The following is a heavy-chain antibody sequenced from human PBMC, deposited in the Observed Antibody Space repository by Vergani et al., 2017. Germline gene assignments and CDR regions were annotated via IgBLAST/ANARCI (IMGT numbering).Heavy chain of an antibody. CDR2: IQLDGSNQ. J-gene: IGHJ4*02. V-gene: IGHV3-30*02. D-gene: IGHD3-16*01. CDR3: AKHFRGWGIDY. CDR1: GFTLSNYD. Sequence: QVQLVESGGGVVQRGGSLRLSCATSGFTLSNYDMQWIRQGPGKGLEFVAFIQLDGSNQYYADSVKGRFTLSRDFSKNTLYLQMNSLRTDDTATYYCAKHFRGWGIDYWGQGTQVIVS.